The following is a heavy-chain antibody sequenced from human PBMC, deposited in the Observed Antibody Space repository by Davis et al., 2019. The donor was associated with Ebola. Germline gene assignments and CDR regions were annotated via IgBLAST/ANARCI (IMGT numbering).Heavy chain of an antibody. D-gene: IGHD3-3*02. V-gene: IGHV1-18*04. CDR3: ARDAPFLAAAALIARFDY. CDR2: VSGYNGKT. CDR1: AYTFTSSG. J-gene: IGHJ4*02. Sequence: ASVKVSCKASAYTFTSSGISWVRQAPGQGLEWMGWVSGYNGKTNYALKFQDRVTMTTDTSTNTVYMELRSLRSDDTAMFYCARDAPFLAAAALIARFDYWGQGTLVTVSS.